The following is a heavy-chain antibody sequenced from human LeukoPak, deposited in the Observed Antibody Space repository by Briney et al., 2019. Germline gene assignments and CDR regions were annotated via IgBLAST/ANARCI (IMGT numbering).Heavy chain of an antibody. Sequence: SETLSLTCAVFNGSFSNYYWSWIRQSPGKRLEWIGEINRGSTNYNPSLKTRATISVDTSENQFSLTLSSVTAADTAVYYCARGMGQFDSWGQGTLATVSS. CDR1: NGSFSNYY. CDR2: INRGST. CDR3: ARGMGQFDS. D-gene: IGHD5-24*01. J-gene: IGHJ4*02. V-gene: IGHV4-34*01.